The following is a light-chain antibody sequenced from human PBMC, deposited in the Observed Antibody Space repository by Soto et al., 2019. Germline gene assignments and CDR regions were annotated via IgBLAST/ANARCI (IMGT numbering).Light chain of an antibody. CDR2: NYV. Sequence: QSVLTQPPSASQTPGQRVTISCSGSSVNIGAGYGVHWYQQLPGRAPKLLIHNYVNRPSGVPDRFSGSKSGTSASLAITGLQGEDEGDYYCQSYDSNLSGSLFGGGTKLTVL. CDR3: QSYDSNLSGSL. V-gene: IGLV1-40*01. J-gene: IGLJ2*01. CDR1: SVNIGAGYG.